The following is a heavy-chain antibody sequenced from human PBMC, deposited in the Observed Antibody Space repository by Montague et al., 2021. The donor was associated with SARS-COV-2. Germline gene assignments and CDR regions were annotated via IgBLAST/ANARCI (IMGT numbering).Heavy chain of an antibody. Sequence: CAISGDSVSRNRPARKWDRHSSSIDFEWQGRSHHRPKRYNDYAVSVKSRVTINPDTSKNQFSLQLNSVTPEDSAVYYCARAGSLGNFDYWGQGTLVTVSS. CDR3: ARAGSLGNFDY. CDR2: SHHRPKRYN. J-gene: IGHJ4*02. CDR1: GDSVSRNRPA. D-gene: IGHD3-10*01. V-gene: IGHV6-1*01.